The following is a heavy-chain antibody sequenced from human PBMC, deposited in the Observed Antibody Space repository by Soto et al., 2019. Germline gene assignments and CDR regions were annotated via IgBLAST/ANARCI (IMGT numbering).Heavy chain of an antibody. Sequence: GGSLRLSCAASGFTFSSYSMNWVRQAPGKGLEWVSSISSSSSYIYYADSVKGRFTISRDNAKNSLYLQMNSLRAEDTAVYYCASLPYPYSSGSVFDYWGQGTLVTVSS. D-gene: IGHD6-19*01. V-gene: IGHV3-21*01. CDR1: GFTFSSYS. CDR2: ISSSSSYI. J-gene: IGHJ4*02. CDR3: ASLPYPYSSGSVFDY.